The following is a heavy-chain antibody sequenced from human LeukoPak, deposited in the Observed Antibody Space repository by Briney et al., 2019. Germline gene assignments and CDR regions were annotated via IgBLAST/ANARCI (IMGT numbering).Heavy chain of an antibody. D-gene: IGHD3-22*01. J-gene: IGHJ5*02. CDR1: GGSFSGYY. CDR2: INHSGST. CDR3: ARGVEEAYYYDSSGYPHASWFDP. Sequence: SETLSLTCAVYGGSFSGYYWSWIRQPPGKGLEWIGEINHSGSTNYNPSLKSRVTTSVDTSKNQFSLKLSSVTAADTAVYYCARGVEEAYYYDSSGYPHASWFDPWGQGALVTVSS. V-gene: IGHV4-34*01.